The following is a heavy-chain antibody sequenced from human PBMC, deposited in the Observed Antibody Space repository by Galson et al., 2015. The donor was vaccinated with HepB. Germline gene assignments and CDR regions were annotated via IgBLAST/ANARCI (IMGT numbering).Heavy chain of an antibody. Sequence: SLRLSCAASGFTFSSYWMHWVRQAPGKGLVWVSRINSDGSSTSYADSVKGRFTISRDNAKNTLYLQMNSLRAEDTAVYYCARGRDGYPYRTGGGAFDIWGQGTMVTVSS. J-gene: IGHJ3*02. D-gene: IGHD5-24*01. CDR2: INSDGSST. V-gene: IGHV3-74*01. CDR1: GFTFSSYW. CDR3: ARGRDGYPYRTGGGAFDI.